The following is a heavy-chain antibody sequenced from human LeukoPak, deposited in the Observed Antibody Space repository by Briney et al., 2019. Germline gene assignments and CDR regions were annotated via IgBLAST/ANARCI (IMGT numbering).Heavy chain of an antibody. V-gene: IGHV3-7*01. Sequence: PGGSLRLSCAASGFTFSSYWMSWVRQAPGKGLEWVANIKQDGSEKYYVDSVKGRFTISRDNAKNSLYLQMNSLRAEDTAVYYCARDHPEVTIFGVVIYYYYYMDVWGKGTTVTVSS. D-gene: IGHD3-3*01. CDR3: ARDHPEVTIFGVVIYYYYYMDV. CDR1: GFTFSSYW. CDR2: IKQDGSEK. J-gene: IGHJ6*03.